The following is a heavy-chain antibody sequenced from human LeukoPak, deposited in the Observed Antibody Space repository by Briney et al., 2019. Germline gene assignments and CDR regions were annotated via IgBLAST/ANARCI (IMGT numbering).Heavy chain of an antibody. J-gene: IGHJ4*02. V-gene: IGHV3-11*01. CDR3: AGHARGSYLVY. D-gene: IGHD6-6*01. CDR2: ISSTSPRAI. Sequence: GGSLRLSCAASGFTFSDYYMSWIRQAPGKGLEWVSLISSTSPRAISYGDSVKGRFTTSRDDAKDSSFLQMNNLRVEDTAMYYCAGHARGSYLVYWGQGILVTVSA. CDR1: GFTFSDYY.